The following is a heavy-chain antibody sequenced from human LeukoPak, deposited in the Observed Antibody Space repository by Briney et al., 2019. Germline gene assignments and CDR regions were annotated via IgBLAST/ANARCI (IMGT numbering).Heavy chain of an antibody. CDR1: GGSISSGSYY. CDR2: IYTSGST. V-gene: IGHV4-61*02. CDR3: ARDGRDGYNGNLDY. D-gene: IGHD5-24*01. Sequence: PSETLSLTCTVSGGSISSGSYYWSWIRQPAGKGLEWIGRIYTSGSTNYNPSLKSRVTMSVDTSKNQFSLKLSSVTAADTAVYYCARDGRDGYNGNLDYWGQGTLVTVSS. J-gene: IGHJ4*02.